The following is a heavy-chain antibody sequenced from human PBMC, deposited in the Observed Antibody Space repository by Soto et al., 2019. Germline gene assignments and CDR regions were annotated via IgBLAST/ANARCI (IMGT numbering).Heavy chain of an antibody. D-gene: IGHD3-22*01. V-gene: IGHV3-23*01. CDR2: ISGSGDYT. CDR1: GFTFSSYA. Sequence: GGSLRLSCAASGFTFSSYAMSWVRQAPGKGLEWVSIISGSGDYTYYADSVKGRFTISRDNSKKTLFLQMNSLRAEDTAVYYCAKHFDINGYYSSYWGPGTLVTVSS. J-gene: IGHJ4*02. CDR3: AKHFDINGYYSSY.